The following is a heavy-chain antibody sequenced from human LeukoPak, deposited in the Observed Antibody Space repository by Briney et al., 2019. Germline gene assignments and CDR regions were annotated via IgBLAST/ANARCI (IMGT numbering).Heavy chain of an antibody. Sequence: KSSETLSLTCTVSGGSLSGYYWSWIRQPPGKGLEWIGYIYYTGSTNCDPSLKSRVTISVDTSKNQFSLKLSSVTAADTAVYYCARRVATNPKYYFDYWGQGTLVTVSS. D-gene: IGHD5-24*01. CDR1: GGSLSGYY. J-gene: IGHJ4*02. V-gene: IGHV4-59*08. CDR2: IYYTGST. CDR3: ARRVATNPKYYFDY.